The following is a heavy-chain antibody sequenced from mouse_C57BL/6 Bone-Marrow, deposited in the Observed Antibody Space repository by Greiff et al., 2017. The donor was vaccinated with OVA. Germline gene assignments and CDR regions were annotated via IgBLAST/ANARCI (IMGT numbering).Heavy chain of an antibody. Sequence: EVKLMESGGGLVQPGGSLSLSCAASGFTFTDYYMSWVRQPPGKALEWLGFIRNKANGYTTEYSASVKGRFTISRDNSQSILYLQMNALRAEDSATYYCARYMRDGYPYYYAMDYWGQGTSVTVSS. J-gene: IGHJ4*01. CDR1: GFTFTDYY. V-gene: IGHV7-3*01. CDR2: IRNKANGYTT. D-gene: IGHD2-3*01. CDR3: ARYMRDGYPYYYAMDY.